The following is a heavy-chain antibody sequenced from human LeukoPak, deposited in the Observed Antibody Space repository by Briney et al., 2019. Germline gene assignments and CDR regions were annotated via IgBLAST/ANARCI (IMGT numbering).Heavy chain of an antibody. Sequence: GGSLRLSCAASGFTFSSYAMSWVRQAPGKGLEWVSAISGSGGSTYYADSVKGRFTISRDNSKNTLYLQMNSLRAEDTAVYYCAKADGYCSSTSCYGFDYWGQGTLVTVSS. J-gene: IGHJ4*02. V-gene: IGHV3-23*01. CDR1: GFTFSSYA. CDR3: AKADGYCSSTSCYGFDY. D-gene: IGHD2-2*01. CDR2: ISGSGGST.